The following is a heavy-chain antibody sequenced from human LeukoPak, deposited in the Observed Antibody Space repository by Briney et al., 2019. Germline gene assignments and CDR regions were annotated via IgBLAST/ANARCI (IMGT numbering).Heavy chain of an antibody. CDR2: ISYDGSNK. J-gene: IGHJ4*02. CDR3: SVQGGYFDY. CDR1: GFTFSSYG. D-gene: IGHD1-26*01. Sequence: GGSLRLSCAASGFTFSSYGMHWVRQDPGKGMEWVAVISYDGSNKYYADSVKGRFTISRDNSKNTLYLQMNSLRAEDTAVYYCSVQGGYFDYWGQGTLVTVSS. V-gene: IGHV3-30*03.